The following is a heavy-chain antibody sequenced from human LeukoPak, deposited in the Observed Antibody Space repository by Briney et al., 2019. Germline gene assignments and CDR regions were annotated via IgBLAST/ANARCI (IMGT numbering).Heavy chain of an antibody. CDR3: ARSVHNWKRFDP. V-gene: IGHV4-61*05. J-gene: IGHJ5*02. CDR2: IYHSGST. D-gene: IGHD1-20*01. Sequence: SETLSLTCTVSGASISGSGYYWGWIRQPPGKGLEWIGYIYHSGSTNYNPSLKSRVTMSVDTSKNQFSLKLSSVTAADTAVYYCARSVHNWKRFDPWGQGTLVTVSS. CDR1: GASISGSGYY.